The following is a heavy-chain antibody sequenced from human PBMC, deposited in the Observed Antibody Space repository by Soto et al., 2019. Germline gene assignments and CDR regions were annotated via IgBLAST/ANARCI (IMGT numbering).Heavy chain of an antibody. CDR2: IYYSGST. J-gene: IGHJ4*02. D-gene: IGHD5-12*01. CDR3: ARGSSPGEHSGYDFDY. Sequence: KPSETLSLTCTVSGGSISSGGYYWSWIRQHPGKGLEWIGYIYYSGSTYYNPSLKSRVTISVDTSKNQFSLKLSSVTAADTAVYYCARGSSPGEHSGYDFDYWGQGTLVTVSS. CDR1: GGSISSGGYY. V-gene: IGHV4-31*03.